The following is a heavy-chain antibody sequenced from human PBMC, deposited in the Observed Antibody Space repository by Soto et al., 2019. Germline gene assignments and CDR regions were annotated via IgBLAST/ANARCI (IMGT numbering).Heavy chain of an antibody. Sequence: QVQLQESGPGLVKPSGTLSLTCAVSGDSISSDKWWSWVRQPPGKGLEWMGEIHHRGRTNYNPSLKSRVNIFVEKSKNQVSLELSPMTAADTAVYYCARGGDWQFDYWGQGTLVTVSS. CDR3: ARGGDWQFDY. CDR2: IHHRGRT. CDR1: GDSISSDKW. D-gene: IGHD2-21*02. V-gene: IGHV4-4*02. J-gene: IGHJ4*02.